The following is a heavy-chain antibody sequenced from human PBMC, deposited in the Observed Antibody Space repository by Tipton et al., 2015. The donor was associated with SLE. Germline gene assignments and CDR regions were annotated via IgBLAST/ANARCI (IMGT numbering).Heavy chain of an antibody. J-gene: IGHJ5*02. Sequence: QVQLVQSGAEVKKPGASVKVSCKASGYTFANHGISWVRQAPGQGLEWMGWISGYNGNTKYAEKFQGRVTMTTDTSTSTAYIEVRSLRSDDTAFYFCARDLPTYSEMAAAVLGFDPWGQGPRSPSPQ. CDR1: GYTFANHG. CDR2: ISGYNGNT. D-gene: IGHD6-13*01. V-gene: IGHV1-18*01. CDR3: ARDLPTYSEMAAAVLGFDP.